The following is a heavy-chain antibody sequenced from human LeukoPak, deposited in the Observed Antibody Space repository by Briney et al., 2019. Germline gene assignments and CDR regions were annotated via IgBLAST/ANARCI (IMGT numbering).Heavy chain of an antibody. CDR2: ISGSGGST. CDR1: GFTFSSYA. Sequence: PGGSLRLSCAASGFTFSSYAMSWVRQAPGKGLEWVSAISGSGGSTYYADSVKGRFTISRDNSKNTLYLQMNSLRAEDTAVYYCAKEGTVTTSAPVDFDYWGQGTLVIVSS. CDR3: AKEGTVTTSAPVDFDY. J-gene: IGHJ4*02. V-gene: IGHV3-23*01. D-gene: IGHD4-17*01.